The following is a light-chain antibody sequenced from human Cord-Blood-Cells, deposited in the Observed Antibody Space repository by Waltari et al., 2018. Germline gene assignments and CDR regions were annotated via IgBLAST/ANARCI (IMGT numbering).Light chain of an antibody. CDR1: QSISSY. J-gene: IGKJ2*01. CDR3: PQSYSTPYA. Sequence: DIQMTQSPSSLSASVVDRVTITCRASQSISSYLNWYQQKPGKPPTLLIYAASCLQSGVPSRFSGSPCGTDMTVTISSLLREYDATYDYPQSYSTPYAFGQRTKLGIK. V-gene: IGKV1-39*01. CDR2: AAS.